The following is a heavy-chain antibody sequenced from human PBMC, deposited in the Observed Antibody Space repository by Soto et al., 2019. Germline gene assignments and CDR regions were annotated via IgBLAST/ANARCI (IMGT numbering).Heavy chain of an antibody. CDR3: TTGAVSRFLEWLPRSENGLDV. D-gene: IGHD3-3*01. CDR1: GFTFSNAW. CDR2: IKRKSDAGTT. J-gene: IGHJ6*02. V-gene: IGHV3-15*07. Sequence: PGGSLRLSCAASGFTFSNAWMNWVRQAPGKGLEWVGRIKRKSDAGTTDYAAPVKGRFTISRDDSNNTLFLQMNGLKTEDTAVYYCTTGAVSRFLEWLPRSENGLDVWGQGTTVTSP.